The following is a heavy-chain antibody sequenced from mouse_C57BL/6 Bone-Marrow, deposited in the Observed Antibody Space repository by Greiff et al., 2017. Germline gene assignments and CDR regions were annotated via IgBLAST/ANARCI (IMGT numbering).Heavy chain of an antibody. V-gene: IGHV1-18*01. J-gene: IGHJ1*03. D-gene: IGHD2-5*01. CDR3: AREGSNYYYMEV. CDR2: INPNNGGT. CDR1: GYTFPASN. Sequence: VQLKESGPELVKPGASVKIPCKASGYTFPASNMDWVKQSHGKSLEWIGDINPNNGGTIYNQKFKGKATLTVDKSSSSAYMELRSLASEDTAVYYCAREGSNYYYMEVWGKGTTVTVSS.